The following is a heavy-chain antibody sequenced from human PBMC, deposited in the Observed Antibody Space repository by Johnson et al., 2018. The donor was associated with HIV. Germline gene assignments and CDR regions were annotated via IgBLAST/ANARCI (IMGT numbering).Heavy chain of an antibody. J-gene: IGHJ3*02. D-gene: IGHD4-17*01. V-gene: IGHV3-33*01. Sequence: QVQLVESGGGVVQPGRSLKLSCAASGFTFSSYGMHWVRQAPGKGLEWVAVIWYDGTNKYYADSVKGRFTISRDNSKNTLYLQMNSLRAEDTAVYYCARELRAGGAFDIWGQGTMVTVSS. CDR1: GFTFSSYG. CDR3: ARELRAGGAFDI. CDR2: IWYDGTNK.